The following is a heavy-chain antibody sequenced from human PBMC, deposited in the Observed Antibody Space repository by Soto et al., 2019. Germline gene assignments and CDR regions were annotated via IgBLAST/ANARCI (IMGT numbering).Heavy chain of an antibody. V-gene: IGHV3-33*01. CDR3: ARGYGWFDP. D-gene: IGHD6-13*01. CDR2: LWYDGSNK. Sequence: QVQLVESGGGVVQPGRSLRLSCAASGFTFSSYGMHWVRQAPGKGLEWVAVLWYDGSNKYYADSVKGRFTISRDNSKNPLYLQIHSLRAEDTAVYYCARGYGWFDPWGQGTLVTVSS. J-gene: IGHJ5*02. CDR1: GFTFSSYG.